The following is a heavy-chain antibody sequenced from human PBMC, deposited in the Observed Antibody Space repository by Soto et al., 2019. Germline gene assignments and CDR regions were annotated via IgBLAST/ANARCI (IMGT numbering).Heavy chain of an antibody. CDR3: VPGPPGIAVADQETGASFDY. J-gene: IGHJ4*02. D-gene: IGHD6-19*01. CDR2: ISWNSGSI. CDR1: GFTFDDYA. V-gene: IGHV3-9*01. Sequence: EVQLVESGGGLVQPGRSLRLSCAASGFTFDDYAMHWVRQAPGKGLEWVSGISWNSGSIGYADSVKGRFTISRDNAKNSLYLQMNSLRAEDTALYYCVPGPPGIAVADQETGASFDYWGQGTLVTVSS.